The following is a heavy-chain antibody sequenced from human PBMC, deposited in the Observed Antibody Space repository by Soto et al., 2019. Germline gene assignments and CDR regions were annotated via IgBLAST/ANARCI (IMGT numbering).Heavy chain of an antibody. CDR1: GGSISSYY. Sequence: SETLSLTCTVSGGSISSYYWSWIRQPPGKGLEWIGYIYYSGSTNYNPSLKSRVTISVDTSKNQFSLKLSSVTAADTAVYYCARGGGGYCSGGSCYSLDYWRQGTLVTVSS. D-gene: IGHD2-15*01. CDR2: IYYSGST. V-gene: IGHV4-59*01. CDR3: ARGGGGYCSGGSCYSLDY. J-gene: IGHJ4*02.